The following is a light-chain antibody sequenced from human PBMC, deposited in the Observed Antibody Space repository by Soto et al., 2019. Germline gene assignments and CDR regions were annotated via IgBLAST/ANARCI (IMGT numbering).Light chain of an antibody. CDR1: QTITNW. CDR2: RAS. J-gene: IGKJ4*01. CDR3: QQYDTYIT. V-gene: IGKV1-5*03. Sequence: DIQLTQSPSTLSASVGDRVTITCRASQTITNWLAWYQQKPGKAPNLLIFRASNLESGVPSRFSGSGFGTEFTLTITSLQPDDFATYYCQQYDTYITFGGGTKVEIK.